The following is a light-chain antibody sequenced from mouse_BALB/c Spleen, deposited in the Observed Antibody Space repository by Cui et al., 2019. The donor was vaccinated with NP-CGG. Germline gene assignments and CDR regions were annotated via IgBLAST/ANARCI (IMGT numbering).Light chain of an antibody. V-gene: IGLV1*01. Sequence: QAVVPQESAPTTSPGETVTLTCRSSTGAVTTRNYANWVQEKPDHLFTGLIGGTNNRAPGVPARFSGSLIGDKAALTITGAQTEDEAIYFCALWYSNHWVFGGGTKLTVL. CDR2: GTN. CDR1: TGAVTTRNY. CDR3: ALWYSNHWV. J-gene: IGLJ1*01.